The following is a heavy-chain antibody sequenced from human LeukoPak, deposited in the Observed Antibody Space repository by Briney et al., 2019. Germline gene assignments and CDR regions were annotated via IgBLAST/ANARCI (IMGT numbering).Heavy chain of an antibody. V-gene: IGHV4-4*07. D-gene: IGHD2-2*01. J-gene: IGHJ4*02. CDR2: IYTSGST. Sequence: SETLSLTCTVSGGSISSYYWSWIRQPAGKGLEWIGRIYTSGSTNYNPSLKSRVTMSVDTSKNQFSLKLSSVTAADTAVYYCASEGYCSSTSCYFDYWGQGTLVTVSS. CDR3: ASEGYCSSTSCYFDY. CDR1: GGSISSYY.